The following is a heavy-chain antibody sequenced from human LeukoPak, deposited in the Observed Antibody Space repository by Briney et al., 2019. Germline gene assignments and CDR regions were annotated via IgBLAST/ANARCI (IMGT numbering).Heavy chain of an antibody. V-gene: IGHV4-59*01. Sequence: SETLSLTCTVSGGSISDYYWSWIRQPPGKGLEWIGYSHYSGSANFNPSLKSRVSISVDTSKNQFSLNLRSLTAADTAVYYCAGGGYCSSASCHAPLFDWWGPGIMVTVSS. J-gene: IGHJ4*02. D-gene: IGHD2-2*01. CDR3: AGGGYCSSASCHAPLFDW. CDR1: GGSISDYY. CDR2: SHYSGSA.